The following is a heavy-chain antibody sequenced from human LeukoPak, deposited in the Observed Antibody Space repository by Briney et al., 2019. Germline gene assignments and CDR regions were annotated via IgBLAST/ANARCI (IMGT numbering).Heavy chain of an antibody. CDR2: IYYSGST. V-gene: IGHV4-59*01. CDR1: GGSISSYY. J-gene: IGHJ2*01. D-gene: IGHD1-20*01. Sequence: PSETLSLTCTVSGGSISSYYWSWIRQPPGKGLEWIGYIYYSGSTNYNPSFKSRVTISVDTSKNQFSLKLRSVTAADTSVYYCARVYPLYSITGNQGYFDLWGRGNVVTVSA. CDR3: ARVYPLYSITGNQGYFDL.